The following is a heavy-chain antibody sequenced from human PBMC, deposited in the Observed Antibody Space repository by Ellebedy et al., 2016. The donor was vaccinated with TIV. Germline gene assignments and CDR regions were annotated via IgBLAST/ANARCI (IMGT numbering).Heavy chain of an antibody. CDR1: GGSMSSNY. Sequence: MPSETLSLTCSVSGGSMSSNYWSWIRQPPGKGLEWIGLVYYRGSTNYNPSLGSRVTISVDTSKNQFSLNVSSVTAADTAVYYCARGSGRPNYWGQGTLVTVSS. V-gene: IGHV4-59*01. D-gene: IGHD3-10*01. J-gene: IGHJ4*02. CDR3: ARGSGRPNY. CDR2: VYYRGST.